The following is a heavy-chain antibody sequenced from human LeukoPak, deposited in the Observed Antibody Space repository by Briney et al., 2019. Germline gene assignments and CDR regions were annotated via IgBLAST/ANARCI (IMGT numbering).Heavy chain of an antibody. CDR3: ASRIATAGSVDY. J-gene: IGHJ4*02. CDR2: ISSSGGST. Sequence: GGSLRLSCAASGFTFTNYAMRWVRQITGKGLEWVAGISSSGGSTFYADSVKGRFTISRDNSKNTLHLQMNTLRAEDTAVYYCASRIATAGSVDYWGQGTLVTVSS. D-gene: IGHD6-13*01. V-gene: IGHV3-23*01. CDR1: GFTFTNYA.